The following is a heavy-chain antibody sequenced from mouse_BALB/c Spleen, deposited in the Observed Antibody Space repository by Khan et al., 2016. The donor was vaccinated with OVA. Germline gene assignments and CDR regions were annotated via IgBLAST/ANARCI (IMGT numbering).Heavy chain of an antibody. Sequence: EVQLVESGPELVKPGASVKMSCKASGYTFTSYVMHWVKQKPGLGLEWIGYIYPFNDDTKYNEKFKGKATLTSDKSSSTAYMELSTLTSEDSAVYYGAPVVNYYVSFAYWGQGTIVTVSA. V-gene: IGHV1S136*01. CDR3: APVVNYYVSFAY. J-gene: IGHJ3*01. CDR1: GYTFTSYV. D-gene: IGHD1-1*01. CDR2: IYPFNDDT.